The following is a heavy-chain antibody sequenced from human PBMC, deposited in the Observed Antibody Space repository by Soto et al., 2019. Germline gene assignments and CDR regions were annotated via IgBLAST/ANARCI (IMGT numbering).Heavy chain of an antibody. Sequence: GGSLRLSCAASGFTFSSYWMSWVRQSPGKGLEWVANIKQDGSEKYYVDSVKGRFTISGDNAKNSLHLQMNSLRAEDTAVYYCARGRIAVAGNFDYWGQGTLVTVSS. J-gene: IGHJ4*02. V-gene: IGHV3-7*01. CDR1: GFTFSSYW. CDR2: IKQDGSEK. D-gene: IGHD6-19*01. CDR3: ARGRIAVAGNFDY.